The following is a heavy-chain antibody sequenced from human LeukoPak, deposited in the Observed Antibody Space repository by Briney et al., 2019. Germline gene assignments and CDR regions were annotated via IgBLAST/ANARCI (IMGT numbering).Heavy chain of an antibody. D-gene: IGHD4-11*01. CDR3: ARGPYSSAYYHSYYCIDI. CDR2: INHSGST. V-gene: IGHV4-34*01. CDR1: GGSLSGYY. J-gene: IGHJ6*03. Sequence: SETLSLTCAVYGGSLSGYYWSWIRQPPGKGLEWIGEINHSGSTNYNPSPKSRVTISVDTSKNQFSLKLSSVTAADTAVSYCARGPYSSAYYHSYYCIDIWGKRDTVTVSS.